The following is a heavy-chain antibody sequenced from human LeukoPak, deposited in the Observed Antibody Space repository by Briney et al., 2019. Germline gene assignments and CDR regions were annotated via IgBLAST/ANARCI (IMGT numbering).Heavy chain of an antibody. CDR2: ISYTGST. J-gene: IGHJ3*02. CDR3: ARGANWNLGAFDI. V-gene: IGHV4-61*01. Sequence: SETLSLTCTVSSGSVSSGSYYWNWIRQPPGKGLEWIGYISYTGSTNYNPSLKSRVTISVDTSKNQFSLKLSSVTAADTAVYYCARGANWNLGAFDIWGQGTMVTVSS. D-gene: IGHD1-7*01. CDR1: SGSVSSGSYY.